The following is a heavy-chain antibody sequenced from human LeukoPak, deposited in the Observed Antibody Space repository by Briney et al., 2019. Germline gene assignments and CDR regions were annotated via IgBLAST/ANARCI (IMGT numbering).Heavy chain of an antibody. Sequence: SETLSLTCTVSGGSITSYYWSWIRQPPGKGLEWIGYIYYSGNTNYNPSLKSRVTISVDTSKNQFSLKLSSVTAADTAVYYCARFNSGSYQHYFDYWGQGTLVTVSS. J-gene: IGHJ4*02. D-gene: IGHD1-26*01. V-gene: IGHV4-59*01. CDR3: ARFNSGSYQHYFDY. CDR1: GGSITSYY. CDR2: IYYSGNT.